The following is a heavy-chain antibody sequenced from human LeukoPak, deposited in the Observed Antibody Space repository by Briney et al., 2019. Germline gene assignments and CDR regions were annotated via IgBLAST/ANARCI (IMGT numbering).Heavy chain of an antibody. Sequence: SVKVSCKASGGTFSSYAISWVRQAPGQGLEWMGRIIPIFGTANYAQKFQGRVTITTDESTSTAYMELSSLRSEDTAVYYCARGEGSGRFLADYYYMDVWGKGTTVTVSS. V-gene: IGHV1-69*05. D-gene: IGHD6-19*01. CDR1: GGTFSSYA. CDR3: ARGEGSGRFLADYYYMDV. J-gene: IGHJ6*03. CDR2: IIPIFGTA.